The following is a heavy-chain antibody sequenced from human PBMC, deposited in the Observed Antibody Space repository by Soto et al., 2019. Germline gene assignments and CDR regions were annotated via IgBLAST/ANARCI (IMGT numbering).Heavy chain of an antibody. D-gene: IGHD3-22*01. J-gene: IGHJ4*02. CDR3: ARYYDSSGYYYFDY. V-gene: IGHV4-30-2*01. CDR2: IYHSGST. Sequence: QLQLQESGSGLVKPSQTLSLTCAVSGGSISSGGYSWSWIWQPPGKGLEWIGYIYHSGSTYYNPSLKSRVTISVDRSKNQFSLKLSSVTAADTAVYYCARYYDSSGYYYFDYWGQGTLVTVSS. CDR1: GGSISSGGYS.